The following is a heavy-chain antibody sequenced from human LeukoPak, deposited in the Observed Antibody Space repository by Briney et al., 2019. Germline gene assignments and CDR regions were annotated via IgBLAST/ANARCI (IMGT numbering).Heavy chain of an antibody. Sequence: SETLSLTCTVSGGSISSGSYYWSWIRQPAGKGLEWIGRIYTSGSTNYNPSLKSRVTISVDTSKNQFSLKLSSVTAADTAVYYCARDPKDIVVVVAADWFDPWGQGTLVTVSS. CDR1: GGSISSGSYY. CDR3: ARDPKDIVVVVAADWFDP. D-gene: IGHD2-15*01. CDR2: IYTSGST. J-gene: IGHJ5*02. V-gene: IGHV4-61*02.